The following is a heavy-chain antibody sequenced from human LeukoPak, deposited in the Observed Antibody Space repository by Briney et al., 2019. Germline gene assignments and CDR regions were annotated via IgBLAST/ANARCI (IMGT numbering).Heavy chain of an antibody. CDR1: GGSISSYY. Sequence: SETLSLTCTVSGGSISSYYWSWIRQPPGKGLEWIGEINHSGSTNYNPSLKSRVTISVDTSKNQFSLKLSSVTAADTAVYYCVRVHDILTRAYYYYMDVWGKGTTVTVSS. D-gene: IGHD3-9*01. CDR3: VRVHDILTRAYYYYMDV. V-gene: IGHV4-34*01. J-gene: IGHJ6*03. CDR2: INHSGST.